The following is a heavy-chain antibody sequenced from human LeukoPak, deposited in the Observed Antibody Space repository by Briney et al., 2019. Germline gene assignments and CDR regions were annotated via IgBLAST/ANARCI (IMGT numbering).Heavy chain of an antibody. CDR3: ARDQEGICSGGSCYASFDY. Sequence: GGSLRLSCAASGFTFSSYSMNWVRQAPGKGLERVSSISRSSSYIYYADSVKGRFTFSRDNAKNSLYLQMNSLRAEDTAVYYCARDQEGICSGGSCYASFDYWGQGTLVTVSS. J-gene: IGHJ4*02. V-gene: IGHV3-21*01. CDR2: ISRSSSYI. CDR1: GFTFSSYS. D-gene: IGHD2-15*01.